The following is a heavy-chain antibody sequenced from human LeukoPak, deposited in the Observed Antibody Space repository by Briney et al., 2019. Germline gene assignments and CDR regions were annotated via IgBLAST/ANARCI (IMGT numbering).Heavy chain of an antibody. CDR2: IYSGGST. V-gene: IGHV3-53*01. D-gene: IGHD5-24*01. Sequence: PGGSLRLSCAASGFTVSSNYMSWVRQAPGKGLEWVSVIYSGGSTYYADSVKGRFTISRDNSKNTLYLQMNSLRAEDTAVYYCASGDGYNSYYFDYWGQGTLVTVSS. J-gene: IGHJ4*02. CDR3: ASGDGYNSYYFDY. CDR1: GFTVSSNY.